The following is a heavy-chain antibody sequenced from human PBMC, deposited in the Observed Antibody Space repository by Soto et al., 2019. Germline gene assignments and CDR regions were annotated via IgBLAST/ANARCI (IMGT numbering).Heavy chain of an antibody. V-gene: IGHV3-23*01. CDR3: AKGGGYCYGGSPRSCLNAMDV. Sequence: EARLLESGGGLVQPGGSLRLSCAASGFTFGSYGMSWVRQAPGKGPEWVSFLSGSNSGGSTYYADSVKGRVTISRDNSEETLYLQMNSLRVEDRAVSYCAKGGGYCYGGSPRSCLNAMDVWGRGTTVTVSS. D-gene: IGHD5-18*01. CDR1: GFTFGSYG. CDR2: LSGSNSGGST. J-gene: IGHJ6*03.